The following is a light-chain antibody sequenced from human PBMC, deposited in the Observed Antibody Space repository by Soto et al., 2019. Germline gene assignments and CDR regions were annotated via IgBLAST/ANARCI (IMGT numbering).Light chain of an antibody. V-gene: IGLV2-11*01. CDR3: CSYAGSYTYV. Sequence: QSALTHPRSLSGSPGQSVTISCTGTSSDVGGHNYVSWYQQYPGKAPRLLLSSVSKRPSGVPDRFSGSKSGSTASLTISGLQAEDEADYYCCSYAGSYTYVFGTGTKVTVL. CDR1: SSDVGGHNY. J-gene: IGLJ1*01. CDR2: SVS.